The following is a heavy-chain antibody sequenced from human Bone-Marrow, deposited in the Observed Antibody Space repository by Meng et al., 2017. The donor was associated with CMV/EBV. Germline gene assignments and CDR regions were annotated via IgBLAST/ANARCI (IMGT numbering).Heavy chain of an antibody. J-gene: IGHJ6*01. CDR2: IYYSGST. CDR3: ARDRWVEMATTAHYYGMAV. Sequence: GSLRLSCTVSGGSISSYYWSWIRQPPGKGLEWIGYIYYSGSTNYNPSLKSRVTISVDTSKNQFSLKLSSVTAADTAVYYCARDRWVEMATTAHYYGMAVWGQENTVNGAS. CDR1: GGSISSYY. V-gene: IGHV4-59*01. D-gene: IGHD5-24*01.